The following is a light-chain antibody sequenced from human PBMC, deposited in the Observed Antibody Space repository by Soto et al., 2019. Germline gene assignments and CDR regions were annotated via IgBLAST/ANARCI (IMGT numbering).Light chain of an antibody. Sequence: QSVLTQPASVSGSPGQSITISCTETSSDVGGYNYVSWYQQHPGKAPKLVIYDVSNRPSGVSNRFSGSKSGNTASLTISGLQAEDEADYYCSSYTSTTTLGVFGTGTKVTVL. J-gene: IGLJ1*01. CDR1: SSDVGGYNY. CDR2: DVS. V-gene: IGLV2-14*01. CDR3: SSYTSTTTLGV.